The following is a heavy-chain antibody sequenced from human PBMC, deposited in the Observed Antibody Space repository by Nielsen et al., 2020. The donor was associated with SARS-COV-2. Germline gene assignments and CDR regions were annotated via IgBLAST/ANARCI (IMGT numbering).Heavy chain of an antibody. V-gene: IGHV3-23*01. D-gene: IGHD2-15*01. CDR2: ISASGGST. CDR1: GFTFTIYA. J-gene: IGHJ4*02. Sequence: GESLKISCAASGFTFTIYAMSWVRQAPGQGLEWVSAISASGGSTYYADSVKGRFTSSRDNSKNTLYLQMNSLRAEDTAVYYCAKDRGSTPNCFDHWGQGTLVTVSS. CDR3: AKDRGSTPNCFDH.